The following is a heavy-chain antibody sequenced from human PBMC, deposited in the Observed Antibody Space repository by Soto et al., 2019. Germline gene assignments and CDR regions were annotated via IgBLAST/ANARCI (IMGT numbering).Heavy chain of an antibody. V-gene: IGHV1-2*04. CDR2: INPNSGGT. Sequence: ASVKVSCKASGYTFTGYYMHWVRQAPGQGLEWMGWINPNSGGTNYAQKFQGWVTMTRDTSISTAYMELSRLRSDDTAVYYCARDKGSGGDFWSGRDYYYYGMDVWAKGPRSPSP. CDR1: GYTFTGYY. D-gene: IGHD3-3*01. CDR3: ARDKGSGGDFWSGRDYYYYGMDV. J-gene: IGHJ6*02.